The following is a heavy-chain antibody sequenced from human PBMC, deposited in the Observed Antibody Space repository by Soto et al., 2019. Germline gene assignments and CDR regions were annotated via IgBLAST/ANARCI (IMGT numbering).Heavy chain of an antibody. Sequence: SVKVSCKASGGTFSSYAISWVRQAPGQGLEWMGGIIPIFGTANYAQKFQGRVTITADESTSTAYMELSSLRSEDTAVYYCARGPSSSSDHYYYGMDVWGQGTTVTVSS. CDR2: IIPIFGTA. J-gene: IGHJ6*02. D-gene: IGHD6-6*01. CDR1: GGTFSSYA. CDR3: ARGPSSSSDHYYYGMDV. V-gene: IGHV1-69*13.